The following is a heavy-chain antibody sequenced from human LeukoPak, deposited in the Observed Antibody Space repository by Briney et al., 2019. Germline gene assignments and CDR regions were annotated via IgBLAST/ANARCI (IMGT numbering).Heavy chain of an antibody. Sequence: GASVKVSCKSSGYTFTAYAMHWVRQAPGQGLEWMGWITPSDGANYAQKFQGRVTMTRDTSMSTAYVDLNRLTSDDTAVYFCARDRYGDGFAHFDYWGQGTLVTVSS. CDR3: ARDRYGDGFAHFDY. D-gene: IGHD5-24*01. J-gene: IGHJ4*02. V-gene: IGHV1-2*02. CDR1: GYTFTAYA. CDR2: ITPSDGA.